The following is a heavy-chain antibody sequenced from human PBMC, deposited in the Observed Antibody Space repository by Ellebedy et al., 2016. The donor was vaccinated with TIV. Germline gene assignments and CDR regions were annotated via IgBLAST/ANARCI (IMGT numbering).Heavy chain of an antibody. Sequence: SETLSLXCTVSGGSIRSYYWSWIRQPAGKGLDWIGRIYTSGSTNCNPSLKSRVTISLDTSKNQFSLKLSSVTAADTAMYYCAREGGDDGGTRSDYWGQGTLVAVSS. CDR2: IYTSGST. D-gene: IGHD1-1*01. CDR1: GGSIRSYY. CDR3: AREGGDDGGTRSDY. V-gene: IGHV4-4*07. J-gene: IGHJ4*02.